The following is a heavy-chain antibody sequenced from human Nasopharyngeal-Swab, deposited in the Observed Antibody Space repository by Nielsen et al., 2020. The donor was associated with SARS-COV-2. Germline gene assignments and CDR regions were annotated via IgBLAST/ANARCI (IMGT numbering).Heavy chain of an antibody. D-gene: IGHD7-27*01. CDR1: GFTVSSNY. CDR2: IYSGGST. J-gene: IGHJ3*02. V-gene: IGHV3-53*01. CDR3: ARDLGTAGAFDI. Sequence: GESLKISCAASGFTVSSNYMSWVRQAPGKGLEWVSVIYSGGSTYYADSVRGRFTISRDNSKNTLYLQMNSLRAEVTAVYYCARDLGTAGAFDIWGQGTMVTVSS.